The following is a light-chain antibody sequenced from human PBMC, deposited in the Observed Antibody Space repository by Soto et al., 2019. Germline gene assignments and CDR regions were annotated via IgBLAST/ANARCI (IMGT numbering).Light chain of an antibody. CDR3: QQYNTYPT. CDR2: KAS. J-gene: IGKJ4*01. CDR1: QSISSW. V-gene: IGKV1-5*03. Sequence: DIQMTQSPSTLSASVGDRVTITCRASQSISSWLAWYQQKPGKAPKLLIYKASSLESGVPSRFSGSGSGTEFTLTSSSLQPDDFAPYYCQQYNTYPTFGGGTKVEIK.